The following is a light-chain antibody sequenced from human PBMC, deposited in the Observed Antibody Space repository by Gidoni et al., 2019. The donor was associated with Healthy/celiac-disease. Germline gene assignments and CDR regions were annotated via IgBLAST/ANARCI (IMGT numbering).Light chain of an antibody. CDR3: QQSYSTPPVT. CDR2: AAS. Sequence: DIQMPQSPSSLSASVGDRVTITCRASQSISSYLNWYRQKPGKAPKLLIYAASSLQSGVPSRCSGSGSGTDFTLTISSLQPEDFATYYCQQSYSTPPVTFGGGTKVEIK. V-gene: IGKV1-39*01. J-gene: IGKJ4*01. CDR1: QSISSY.